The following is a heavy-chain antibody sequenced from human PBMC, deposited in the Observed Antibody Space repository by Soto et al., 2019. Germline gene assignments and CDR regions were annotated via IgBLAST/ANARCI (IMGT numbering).Heavy chain of an antibody. V-gene: IGHV1-2*02. CDR1: GYNLVDNY. J-gene: IGHJ4*02. Sequence: VHLVQSGAEVKKPGASLKVSCKASGYNLVDNYVHWVRQAPGQGLEWMGWINPSTGGPRYTQKYQGRVTITSDTSINTADQEINRRNSDDTAVYFCATSIALAGTGAFDLWGQGTLVTVSS. D-gene: IGHD6-6*01. CDR2: INPSTGGP. CDR3: ATSIALAGTGAFDL.